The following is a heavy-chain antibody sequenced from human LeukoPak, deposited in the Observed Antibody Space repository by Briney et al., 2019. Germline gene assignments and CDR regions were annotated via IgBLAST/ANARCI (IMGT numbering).Heavy chain of an antibody. CDR2: IYYSGST. J-gene: IGHJ3*02. Sequence: SETLSLTCTVSGGSISSYYWSWIRQPPGKGLEWIGYIYYSGSTNYNPSLKSQVTISVDTSKNQFSLKLSSVTAADTAVYYCARVRYYYDSSGYWSDAFDIWGQGTMVTVSS. D-gene: IGHD3-22*01. CDR1: GGSISSYY. V-gene: IGHV4-59*01. CDR3: ARVRYYYDSSGYWSDAFDI.